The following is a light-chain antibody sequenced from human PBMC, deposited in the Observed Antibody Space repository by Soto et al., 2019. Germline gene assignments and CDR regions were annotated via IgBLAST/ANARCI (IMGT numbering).Light chain of an antibody. Sequence: DIQMTQSPSSLSASVVDRVTITFRASQGIRNDLGWYQQKPGRAPKPLIYAASTLQSGVPSRFSGSASGTEFTLTISSLQPEDFATYYCQQVSGYPLSFGGGTKVDIK. CDR2: AAS. J-gene: IGKJ4*01. CDR3: QQVSGYPLS. CDR1: QGIRND. V-gene: IGKV1-17*01.